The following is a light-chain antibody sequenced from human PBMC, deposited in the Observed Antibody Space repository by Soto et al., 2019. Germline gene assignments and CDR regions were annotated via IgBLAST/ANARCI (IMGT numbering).Light chain of an antibody. Sequence: QSVLTQPPSASGTPGQKIAISCSGSRSNIGSNTVNWYQHLPGTAPKLVIFGNRNRPSGVPERFSGSKSGTSASLAITGLQAEDEADYYCQAYDYSLTASVFGGGTKLTVL. CDR2: GNR. CDR1: RSNIGSNT. V-gene: IGLV1-44*01. CDR3: QAYDYSLTASV. J-gene: IGLJ3*02.